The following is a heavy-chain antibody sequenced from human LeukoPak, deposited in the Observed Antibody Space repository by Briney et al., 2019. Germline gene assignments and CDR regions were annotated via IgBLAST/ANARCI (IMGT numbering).Heavy chain of an antibody. D-gene: IGHD1-26*01. CDR3: ARDRGVGATEPDY. Sequence: PGGSLRLSCAASGFTFSSYGMHWVRQAPGKGLEWVSSISSSSSYIYYADSVKGRFTISRDNAKNSLYLQMNSLRAEDTAVYYCARDRGVGATEPDYWGQGTLVTVSS. V-gene: IGHV3-21*01. J-gene: IGHJ4*02. CDR2: ISSSSSYI. CDR1: GFTFSSYG.